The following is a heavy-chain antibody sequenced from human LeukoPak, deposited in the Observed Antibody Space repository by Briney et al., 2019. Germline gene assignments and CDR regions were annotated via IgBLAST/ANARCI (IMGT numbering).Heavy chain of an antibody. V-gene: IGHV1-2*02. D-gene: IGHD2-2*01. CDR2: INPNSGGT. CDR1: GYNFTNYD. CDR3: ARDRQHIRYCSSTSCSLFDP. Sequence: GASVKVSCKASGYNFTNYDINWVRQATGQGLGWVGWINPNSGGTNYAQKFQGRVTMTRDTSISTAYMELSRLRSDDTAVYYCARDRQHIRYCSSTSCSLFDPWGQGTLVTVSS. J-gene: IGHJ5*02.